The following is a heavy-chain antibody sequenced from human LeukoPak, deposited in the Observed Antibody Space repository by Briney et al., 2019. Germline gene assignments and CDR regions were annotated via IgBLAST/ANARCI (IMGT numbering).Heavy chain of an antibody. J-gene: IGHJ4*02. CDR2: IRGGGSNT. CDR3: AREERIVVAAFDY. Sequence: GGSLRLSCAASGFTFNNYAMNWVRQAPGKGLEWVSYIRGGGSNTRYSDSVKGRFIISRDNSKNILYLQMNSLRAEDTAIYYCAREERIVVAAFDYWGQGTLVSVSS. CDR1: GFTFNNYA. D-gene: IGHD2-15*01. V-gene: IGHV3-23*01.